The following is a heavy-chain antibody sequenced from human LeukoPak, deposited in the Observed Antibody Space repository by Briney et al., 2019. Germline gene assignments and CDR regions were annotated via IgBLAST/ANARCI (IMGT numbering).Heavy chain of an antibody. Sequence: SETLSLTCAVSGGSISSYYWSWIRQPPGKGLEWIGYIYYSGSTNYNPSLKSRVTISVDTSKNQFSLKLSSVTAADTAVYYCASGGGDVDWFDPWGQGTLVTVSS. CDR2: IYYSGST. J-gene: IGHJ5*02. CDR1: GGSISSYY. D-gene: IGHD2-21*02. V-gene: IGHV4-59*12. CDR3: ASGGGDVDWFDP.